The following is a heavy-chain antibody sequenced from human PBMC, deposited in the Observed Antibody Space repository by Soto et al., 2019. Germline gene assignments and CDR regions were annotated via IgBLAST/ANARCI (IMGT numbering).Heavy chain of an antibody. D-gene: IGHD6-6*01. V-gene: IGHV4-4*02. Sequence: QVQLQESGPGLVSPLVTLSLTCAVSGGSINTDSWWTWVRQPPGKGLEWIGEIHRSRRTNYNSSLKSRVTISIDRSTNHFSLRLYSVTAADTAVYYCASREEARPFWGQGTLGTVSS. CDR2: IHRSRRT. CDR3: ASREEARPF. CDR1: GGSINTDSW. J-gene: IGHJ4*02.